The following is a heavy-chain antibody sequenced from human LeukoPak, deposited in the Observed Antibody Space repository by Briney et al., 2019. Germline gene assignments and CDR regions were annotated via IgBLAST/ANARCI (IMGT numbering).Heavy chain of an antibody. CDR3: GIIAATTTGLDAFDI. D-gene: IGHD6-25*01. V-gene: IGHV3-43*01. CDR1: GFTFDDYT. J-gene: IGHJ3*02. CDR2: ISWDGGST. Sequence: GGSLRLSCAASGFTFDDYTMHWVRQAPGKGLEWVSLISWDGGSTYYADSVKGRFTISRDNSKNSLYLQMNSLRTEDTALYYCGIIAATTTGLDAFDIWGQGTMVTVSS.